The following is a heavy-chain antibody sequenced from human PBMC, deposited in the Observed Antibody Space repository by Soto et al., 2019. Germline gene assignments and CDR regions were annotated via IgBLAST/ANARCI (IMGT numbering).Heavy chain of an antibody. Sequence: PGGSLRLSCAASGFTFSTSWMSWVRQAPGKGLEWVANIKEDGSEKYYVDSVKGRFTISRDHAKNSLYLQMNSLGADDTAVYYCARADYYGDPGSYWGQGTQVTVSS. J-gene: IGHJ4*02. D-gene: IGHD3-10*01. V-gene: IGHV3-7*01. CDR2: IKEDGSEK. CDR3: ARADYYGDPGSY. CDR1: GFTFSTSW.